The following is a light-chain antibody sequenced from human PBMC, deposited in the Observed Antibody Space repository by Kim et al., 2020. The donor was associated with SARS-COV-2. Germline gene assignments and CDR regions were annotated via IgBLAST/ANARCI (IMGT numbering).Light chain of an antibody. Sequence: SVAPGQTAKITCSGDVLAKKYARWFQQKPGQAPVLLIYKDSERPPGIPERFSGSSSGTTVTLTISGALVEDDADYYCYSATDNNRVFGGGTKVTVL. V-gene: IGLV3-27*01. CDR1: VLAKKY. CDR2: KDS. J-gene: IGLJ3*02. CDR3: YSATDNNRV.